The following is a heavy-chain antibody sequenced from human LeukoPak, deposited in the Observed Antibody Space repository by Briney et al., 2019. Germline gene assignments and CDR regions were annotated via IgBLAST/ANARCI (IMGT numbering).Heavy chain of an antibody. D-gene: IGHD6-19*01. CDR1: GFTFSSYA. CDR3: AKDLLSVAGYGY. J-gene: IGHJ4*02. V-gene: IGHV3-23*01. CDR2: ISGGGGST. Sequence: PGGSLRLSCAASGFTFSSYAMSWVRQAPGKGLEWVSTISGGGGSTYYADSVKGRFTISRDNSKNTLYLQMNSLRAEDTAVYYCAKDLLSVAGYGYWGQGTLVTVSS.